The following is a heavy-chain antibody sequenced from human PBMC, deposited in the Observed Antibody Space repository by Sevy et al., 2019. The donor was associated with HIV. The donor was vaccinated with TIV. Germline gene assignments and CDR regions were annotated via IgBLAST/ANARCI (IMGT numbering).Heavy chain of an antibody. Sequence: GGSLRLSCAAAGFTFSDHYMDWVRQAPGKGLEWVGRTRNKANSYTTEDAASVKGSFTISRDDSKKSLYLQMNSLKTEDTAVYYCASDSPEYYDSSGYYSGYFDLWGRGTLVTVSS. D-gene: IGHD3-22*01. J-gene: IGHJ2*01. CDR2: TRNKANSYTT. CDR3: ASDSPEYYDSSGYYSGYFDL. V-gene: IGHV3-72*01. CDR1: GFTFSDHY.